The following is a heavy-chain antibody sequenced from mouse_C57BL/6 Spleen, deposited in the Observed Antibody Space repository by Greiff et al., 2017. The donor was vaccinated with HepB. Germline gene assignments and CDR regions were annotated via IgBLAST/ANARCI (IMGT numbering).Heavy chain of an antibody. CDR2: IYPGSGST. V-gene: IGHV1-55*01. CDR3: ERLGRGAMDY. CDR1: GYTFTSYW. D-gene: IGHD4-1*01. J-gene: IGHJ4*01. Sequence: QVQLQQPGAELVKPGASVKMSCKASGYTFTSYWITWVKQSPGQGLEWIGDIYPGSGSTNYNEKFKSQATLTVDTASSTAYMQLSSLTSEDSAVYDCERLGRGAMDYWGQGTSVTVSS.